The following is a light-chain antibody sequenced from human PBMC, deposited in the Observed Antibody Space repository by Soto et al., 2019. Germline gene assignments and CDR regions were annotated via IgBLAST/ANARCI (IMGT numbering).Light chain of an antibody. CDR1: QGVGST. CDR3: QHYMTWPLT. CDR2: DAS. Sequence: ELVLMQSPATLSVSPGERATLSCRASQGVGSTLAWYQQEPGRAPRLLIYDASTRAAGIPARFSGDGSGTEFTLTISGLQSDDFAVYYCQHYMTWPLTFGGGTRVEI. J-gene: IGKJ4*01. V-gene: IGKV3-15*01.